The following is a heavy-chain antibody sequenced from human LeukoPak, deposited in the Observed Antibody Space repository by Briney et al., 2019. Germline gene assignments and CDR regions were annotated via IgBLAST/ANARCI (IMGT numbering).Heavy chain of an antibody. D-gene: IGHD2-21*01. V-gene: IGHV3-23*01. CDR2: ISDSGGST. J-gene: IGHJ4*02. CDR1: GITLSNYG. Sequence: GGSLRLSCAVSGITLSNYGMTWVRQAPGKGLEWVAGISDSGGSTNYADSVKGRFTISRDNPKNTLDLQMDSLRAEDPAVYFCAKRGVVIRVILVGFHKEAYYFDSWGQGALVTVSS. CDR3: AKRGVVIRVILVGFHKEAYYFDS.